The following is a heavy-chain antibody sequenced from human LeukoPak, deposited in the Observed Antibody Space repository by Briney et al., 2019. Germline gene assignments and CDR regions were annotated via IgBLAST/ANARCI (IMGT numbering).Heavy chain of an antibody. Sequence: PSETLSLTCSVSDNSISTSDYYWGWIRQPPGKGLEWIGSIYYRGSTYYNSSLKGRATISVDTSKSQFTLRLSSVTAADTAVYYCARGGPVRGLYHWFDPRGQGTLVLASS. V-gene: IGHV4-39*06. CDR1: DNSISTSDYY. J-gene: IGHJ5*02. CDR2: IYYRGST. D-gene: IGHD3-10*01. CDR3: ARGGPVRGLYHWFDP.